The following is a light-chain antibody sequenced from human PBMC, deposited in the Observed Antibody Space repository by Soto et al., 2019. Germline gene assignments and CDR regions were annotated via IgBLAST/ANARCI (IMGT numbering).Light chain of an antibody. CDR1: QSISTW. V-gene: IGKV1-5*03. Sequence: DINMTKNPPTLSASVGDRVTITCRASQSISTWLAWYQQEPGKAPKLLIHKASSLQSGVPSRFSGSGSGTDFTLTISSLHPDDFATYYCQQYNSYSPTFGQGTKVDI. CDR3: QQYNSYSPT. J-gene: IGKJ1*01. CDR2: KAS.